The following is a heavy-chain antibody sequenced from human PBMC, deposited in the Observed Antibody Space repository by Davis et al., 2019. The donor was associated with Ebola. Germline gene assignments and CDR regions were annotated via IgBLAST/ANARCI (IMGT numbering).Heavy chain of an antibody. D-gene: IGHD6-6*01. CDR1: GGTFSGYG. V-gene: IGHV1-18*01. Sequence: ASVKVSCKASGGTFSGYGISWVRQAPGQGLEWMGWINPHNGNTNYAQNVQGRVAMTTDTSTNTAYMEVGSLRSDDTAVYYCARGAEDSSSFYYYYGMDVWGKGTTVTVSS. CDR3: ARGAEDSSSFYYYYGMDV. CDR2: INPHNGNT. J-gene: IGHJ6*04.